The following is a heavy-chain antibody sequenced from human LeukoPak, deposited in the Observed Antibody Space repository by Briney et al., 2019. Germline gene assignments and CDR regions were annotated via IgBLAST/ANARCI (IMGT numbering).Heavy chain of an antibody. CDR2: IYYSGST. V-gene: IGHV4-59*01. CDR1: GGSISSYY. D-gene: IGHD1-26*01. J-gene: IGHJ4*02. Sequence: SETLSLTCTVSGGSISSYYWSWIRQPPGKGLEWIGYIYYSGSTNYNPSLKSRVTISVDTSKNQFSLKLSSVTAADTAVYCCARDRGSGSYLGLDYRGQGTLVTVSS. CDR3: ARDRGSGSYLGLDY.